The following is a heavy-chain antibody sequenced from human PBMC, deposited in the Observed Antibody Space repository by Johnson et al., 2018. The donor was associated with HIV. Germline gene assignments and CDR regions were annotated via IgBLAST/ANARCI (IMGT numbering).Heavy chain of an antibody. V-gene: IGHV3-33*06. CDR3: AKDQWSSSWTNDAFDI. CDR1: GFTFSTYG. CDR2: MWYDGSNK. D-gene: IGHD6-13*01. Sequence: QVQLVESGGGVVQPGRSLRLSCAASGFTFSTYGMHWVRQAPGKGLEWVAAMWYDGSNKYYADSVKGRFTISRDNSKTTLYLQMNSLRVEDTAVYYCAKDQWSSSWTNDAFDIWGQGTKVSVSS. J-gene: IGHJ3*02.